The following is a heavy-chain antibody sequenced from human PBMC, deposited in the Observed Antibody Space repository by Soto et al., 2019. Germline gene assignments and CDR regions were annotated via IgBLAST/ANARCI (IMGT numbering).Heavy chain of an antibody. CDR2: INTYNGMT. D-gene: IGHD5-12*01. J-gene: IGHJ4*02. CDR3: AKSPRGEMATD. Sequence: QVQLVQSGGEVKKPGASVTVSCKASGYTFINYHITWVRQAPGQGLQWMAWINTYNGMTDYAQRFQGRVTMTRDTSTSTAHLELRNLGSDDTAVYFCAKSPRGEMATDWGQGTLVTVSS. V-gene: IGHV1-18*01. CDR1: GYTFINYH.